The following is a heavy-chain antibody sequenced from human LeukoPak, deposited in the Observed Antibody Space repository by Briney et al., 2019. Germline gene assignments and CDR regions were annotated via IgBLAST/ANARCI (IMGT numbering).Heavy chain of an antibody. CDR3: ARRAHWENYFDS. CDR2: IYDSGTT. V-gene: IGHV4-59*01. J-gene: IGHJ4*02. D-gene: IGHD1-26*01. CDR1: GASISTYY. Sequence: SETLSLTCTVSGASISTYYWNWIRQPPGKGLEWIGYIYDSGTTNYNPSLKSRVTISADTSKNQFSLKLSSVTAADTAVYYCARRAHWENYFDSRGQGTLVTVSS.